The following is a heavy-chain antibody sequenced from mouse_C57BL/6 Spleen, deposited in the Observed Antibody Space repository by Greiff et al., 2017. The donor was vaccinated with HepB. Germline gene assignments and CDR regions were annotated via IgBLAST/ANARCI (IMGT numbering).Heavy chain of an antibody. CDR2: ISYDGSN. V-gene: IGHV3-6*01. CDR3: ATYYYGSSYDYFDD. Sequence: VQLKESGPGLVKPSQSLSLTCSVTGYSITSGYYWNWIRQFPGNKLEWMGYISYDGSNNYNPSLKNRISITRDTSKNQFFLKLNSVTTEDTATYYCATYYYGSSYDYFDDWGQGTTLTVSS. D-gene: IGHD1-1*01. J-gene: IGHJ2*01. CDR1: GYSITSGYY.